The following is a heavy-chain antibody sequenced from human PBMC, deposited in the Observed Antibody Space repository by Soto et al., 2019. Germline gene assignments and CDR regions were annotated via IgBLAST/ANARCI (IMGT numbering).Heavy chain of an antibody. Sequence: EVQLLESGGGLLQPGGSLRLSCAASGFTFSSYAMSWVRQAPGKGLEWVSGMSGNGGSAYYADSGKGRFTISRDNSKKTLDLQKNSLRAEEKAGYYCAKGPIFGVENIYDYWGQGTLVTVSS. CDR1: GFTFSSYA. V-gene: IGHV3-23*01. D-gene: IGHD3-3*01. J-gene: IGHJ4*02. CDR2: MSGNGGSA. CDR3: AKGPIFGVENIYDY.